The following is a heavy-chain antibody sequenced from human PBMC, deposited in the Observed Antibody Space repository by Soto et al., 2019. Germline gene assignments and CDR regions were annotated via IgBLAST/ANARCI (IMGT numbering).Heavy chain of an antibody. CDR2: IKQDGSEK. D-gene: IGHD3-3*01. J-gene: IGHJ6*03. V-gene: IGHV3-7*01. CDR3: ARYQDYDFWSGYITGPGYMDV. CDR1: GFTFSSYW. Sequence: GGSLRLSCAASGFTFSSYWMSWVRQAPGKGLEWVANIKQDGSEKYYVDSVKGRFTISRDNAKNSLYLQMNSLRAEDTAVYYCARYQDYDFWSGYITGPGYMDVWGKGTTVTSP.